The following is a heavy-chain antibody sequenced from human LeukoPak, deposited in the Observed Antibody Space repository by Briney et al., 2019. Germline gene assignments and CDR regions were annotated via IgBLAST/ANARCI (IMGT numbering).Heavy chain of an antibody. V-gene: IGHV3-23*01. CDR3: ARDRGELETYDAFDI. D-gene: IGHD1-26*01. CDR2: ISGSGSST. Sequence: GGSLRLSCAASGFTFNSYAMSWVRQAPGKGLEWVSAISGSGSSTYYADSVKGRFTISRDNAKNTLYLQMNSLRAEDTAVYYCARDRGELETYDAFDIWGQGTMVTVSS. J-gene: IGHJ3*02. CDR1: GFTFNSYA.